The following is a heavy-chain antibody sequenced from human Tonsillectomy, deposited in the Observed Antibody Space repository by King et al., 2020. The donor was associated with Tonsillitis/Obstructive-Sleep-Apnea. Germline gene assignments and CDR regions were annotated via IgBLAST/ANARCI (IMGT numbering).Heavy chain of an antibody. CDR1: GFTFSDYY. D-gene: IGHD6-13*01. Sequence: QLVQSGGGLVKPGGSLRLSCAASGFTFSDYYMSWIRQAPGKGLEWVSYISSSGSTIYDADSVKGRFTISRDNAKNSLYLQMNSLRAEDTAVYYCARNRDSSSWYQHYYYYMDVWGKGTTVTVSS. CDR3: ARNRDSSSWYQHYYYYMDV. CDR2: ISSSGSTI. V-gene: IGHV3-11*01. J-gene: IGHJ6*03.